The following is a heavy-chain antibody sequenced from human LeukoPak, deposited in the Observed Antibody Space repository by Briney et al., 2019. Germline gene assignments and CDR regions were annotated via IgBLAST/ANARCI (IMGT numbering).Heavy chain of an antibody. D-gene: IGHD6-13*01. Sequence: ASVKVSCKASGGTFSSYAISWVRQAPGQGLEWMGGIIPIFGTANYAQKFQGRVTITADKSTSTAYMELSSLRSEDTAVYYCARDQGYSSSWYDYYYYYYMDVWGKGTTVTVSS. CDR2: IIPIFGTA. CDR3: ARDQGYSSSWYDYYYYYYMDV. J-gene: IGHJ6*03. CDR1: GGTFSSYA. V-gene: IGHV1-69*06.